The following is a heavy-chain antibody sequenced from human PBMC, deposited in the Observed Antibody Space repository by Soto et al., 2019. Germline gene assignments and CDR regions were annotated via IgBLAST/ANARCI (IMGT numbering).Heavy chain of an antibody. CDR3: ARRYDFWSGYYFSWFDP. J-gene: IGHJ5*02. CDR1: GGSISSSSYY. Sequence: SETLSLTCTVSGGSISSSSYYWGWIRQPPGKGLEWIGSIYYSGSTYYNPSLKSRVTISVDTSKNQFSLKLSSVTAADTAVYYCARRYDFWSGYYFSWFDPWGQGTLVTVSS. D-gene: IGHD3-3*01. V-gene: IGHV4-39*01. CDR2: IYYSGST.